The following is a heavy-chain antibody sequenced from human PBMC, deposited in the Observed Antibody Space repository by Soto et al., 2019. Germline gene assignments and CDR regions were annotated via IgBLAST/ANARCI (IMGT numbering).Heavy chain of an antibody. D-gene: IGHD3-3*01. CDR1: GYTFNTYG. Sequence: ASVKVSGKTSGYTFNTYGINWVRQAPGQGLELMGWISAYDGKTTYAEKFQGRVTLTTDTSTSTAYMELRSLRSDDTAIYYCARDPHEFWTSYWFDPWGQGTPVTVSS. CDR3: ARDPHEFWTSYWFDP. V-gene: IGHV1-18*01. CDR2: ISAYDGKT. J-gene: IGHJ5*02.